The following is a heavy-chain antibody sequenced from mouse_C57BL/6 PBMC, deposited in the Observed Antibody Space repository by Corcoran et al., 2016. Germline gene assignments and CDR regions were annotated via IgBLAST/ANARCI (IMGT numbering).Heavy chain of an antibody. V-gene: IGHV1-66*01. J-gene: IGHJ2*01. D-gene: IGHD2-5*01. CDR1: GYSFTSYY. CDR3: ARNSNYLGDY. CDR2: IYPGSGNT. Sequence: QVQLQQSGPELVKPGASVKISCKASGYSFTSYYIHWVKQRPGQGLEWIGWIYPGSGNTKYNEKFKGKATLTADTSSSTAYMQLSSLTSEDSAVYYCARNSNYLGDYWGQGTTLTVSS.